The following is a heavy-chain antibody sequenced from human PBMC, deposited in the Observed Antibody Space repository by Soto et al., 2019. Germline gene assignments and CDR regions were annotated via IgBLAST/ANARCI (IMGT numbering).Heavy chain of an antibody. CDR3: ARLYSSGWYGPGRY. D-gene: IGHD6-19*01. J-gene: IGHJ4*02. Sequence: GGSLRLSCAASGFTFDDYGMSWVRQAPGKGLEWVSGINWNGGSTGYADSVKGRFTISRDNAKNSLYLQMNSLRAEDTALYYCARLYSSGWYGPGRYWGQGTLVTVPQ. V-gene: IGHV3-20*04. CDR2: INWNGGST. CDR1: GFTFDDYG.